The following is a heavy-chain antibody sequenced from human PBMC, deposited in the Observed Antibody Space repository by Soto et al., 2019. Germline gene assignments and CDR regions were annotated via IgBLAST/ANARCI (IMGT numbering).Heavy chain of an antibody. J-gene: IGHJ5*02. D-gene: IGHD1-1*01. CDR2: ISGSGDNT. Sequence: GGSLRLSCAASGFTFTNYAMSWVRQAPGKGLEWVSTISGSGDNTYYADSVKGRFTISRDNSKNTLYLQMNSLRAEDTAVYYCAKGVRATTGTTNWFDPWGQGTLVTVS. CDR1: GFTFTNYA. CDR3: AKGVRATTGTTNWFDP. V-gene: IGHV3-23*01.